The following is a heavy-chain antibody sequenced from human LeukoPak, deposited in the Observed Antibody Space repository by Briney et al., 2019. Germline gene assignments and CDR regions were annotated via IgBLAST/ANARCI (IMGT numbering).Heavy chain of an antibody. J-gene: IGHJ6*02. CDR3: ARDVYYCSGGSCYSYYYYGMDV. D-gene: IGHD2-15*01. Sequence: GGPQRLFSAASVFTFSDYYVSWLRQATREGLEGGSYIRGSSSKTIYAVSVEGRFTIARDNSKNTLYLQMNSLRAEDTAVYYCARDVYYCSGGSCYSYYYYGMDVWGQGTTVTVSS. CDR1: VFTFSDYY. CDR2: IRGSSSKT. V-gene: IGHV3-11*06.